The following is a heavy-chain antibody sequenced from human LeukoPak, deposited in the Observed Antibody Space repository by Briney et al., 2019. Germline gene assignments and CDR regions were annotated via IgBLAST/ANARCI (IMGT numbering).Heavy chain of an antibody. V-gene: IGHV4-59*01. J-gene: IGHJ6*03. D-gene: IGHD1-1*01. CDR2: VDHTGST. Sequence: SETLSLTCTVSGGSISNYYWTWIRQPPGKGLEWIGYVDHTGSTNFNPSLNGRVSISRDTTKNLFSLRLRSVTAADTAVYFCARGRVSSSTWYSTYYYYFYMDVWGKGTTVTVSS. CDR3: ARGRVSSSTWYSTYYYYFYMDV. CDR1: GGSISNYY.